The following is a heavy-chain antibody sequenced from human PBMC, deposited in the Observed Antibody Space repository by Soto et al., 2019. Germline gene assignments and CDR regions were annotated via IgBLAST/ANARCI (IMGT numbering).Heavy chain of an antibody. CDR2: ISSSGSTI. CDR1: GFTFSDYY. J-gene: IGHJ6*03. D-gene: IGHD2-8*01. Sequence: GGSLRLSCAASGFTFSDYYMSWIRQAPGKGLEWVSYISSSGSTIYYADSVKGRFTISRDNAKNSLYLQMNSLRAEDTAVYYCARVVMGPYYYYYMDVWGKGTTVTVSS. V-gene: IGHV3-11*01. CDR3: ARVVMGPYYYYYMDV.